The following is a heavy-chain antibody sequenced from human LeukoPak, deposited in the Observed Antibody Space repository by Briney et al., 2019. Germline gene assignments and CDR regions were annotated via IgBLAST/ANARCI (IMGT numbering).Heavy chain of an antibody. J-gene: IGHJ4*02. D-gene: IGHD6-19*01. V-gene: IGHV3-23*01. CDR3: AKLPVSYSSGWSNFDY. CDR1: GLSFSNYA. Sequence: GGSLRLSCAASGLSFSNYAMSWVRQAPGKGLEWVSYISDTGGSTYYADSVKGRFTISRDNSKNTLYLQMNSLRAEDTAIYYCAKLPVSYSSGWSNFDYWGQGTLVTVSS. CDR2: ISDTGGST.